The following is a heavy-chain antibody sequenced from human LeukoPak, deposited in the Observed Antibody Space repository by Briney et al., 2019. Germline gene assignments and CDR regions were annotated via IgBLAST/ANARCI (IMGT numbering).Heavy chain of an antibody. Sequence: PGRSLRLSCAASGFTFSSYAMHWVRQAPGKGLEWVAVISYDGSNKYYADSVKGRFTISRDNSKNTLYLQMNSLRAEDTAVYYCARDRRYYYESGGMDVWGQGTTVTVSS. J-gene: IGHJ6*02. CDR1: GFTFSSYA. CDR2: ISYDGSNK. V-gene: IGHV3-30*04. CDR3: ARDRRYYYESGGMDV. D-gene: IGHD3-10*01.